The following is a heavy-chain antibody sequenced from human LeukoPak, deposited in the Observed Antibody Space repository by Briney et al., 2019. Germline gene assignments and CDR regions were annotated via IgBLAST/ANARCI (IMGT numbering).Heavy chain of an antibody. CDR3: ARARYQPLLYRS. CDR2: IYYSGST. V-gene: IGHV4-59*12. Sequence: PSETLSLTCTVSGGSISSYYWSWIRQPPGKGLEWIGYIYYSGSTNYNPSLKSRVTISVDTSKNQFSLKLSSVTAADTAVYYCARARYQPLLYRSWGQGTLVTVSS. J-gene: IGHJ5*02. CDR1: GGSISSYY. D-gene: IGHD2-2*02.